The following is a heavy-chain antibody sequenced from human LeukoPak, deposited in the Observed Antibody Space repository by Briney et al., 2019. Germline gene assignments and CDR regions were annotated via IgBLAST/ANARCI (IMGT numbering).Heavy chain of an antibody. CDR2: IYYSGST. V-gene: IGHV4-39*01. J-gene: IGHJ4*02. Sequence: SETLSLTCTVSGGSISSSSYYWGWIRQPPGKGLEWIGSIYYSGSTYYNPSLKSRVTISVDTSKNQFSLKLSSVTAADTAVYYCARHERRDGYSDLRCGFDYWGQGTLVTVSS. D-gene: IGHD5-24*01. CDR3: ARHERRDGYSDLRCGFDY. CDR1: GGSISSSSYY.